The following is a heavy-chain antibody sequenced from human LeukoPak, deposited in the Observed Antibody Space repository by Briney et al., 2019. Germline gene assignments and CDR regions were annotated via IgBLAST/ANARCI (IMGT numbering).Heavy chain of an antibody. Sequence: PSQTLSLTCTVSGDSISSGSYYWSWIRQPAGKGLEWIGRTYTSGSTNYNPSLKSRVTISVDTSKNQFSLKLSSVTAADTAVYYCARGGYGDAFDIWGQGTMVTVSS. D-gene: IGHD5-12*01. CDR1: GDSISSGSYY. CDR2: TYTSGST. V-gene: IGHV4-61*02. CDR3: ARGGYGDAFDI. J-gene: IGHJ3*02.